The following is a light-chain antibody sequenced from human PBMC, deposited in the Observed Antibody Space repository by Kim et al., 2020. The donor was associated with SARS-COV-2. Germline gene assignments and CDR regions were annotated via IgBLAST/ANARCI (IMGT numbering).Light chain of an antibody. CDR2: SKS. CDR1: SSNIGADYD. J-gene: IGLJ3*02. V-gene: IGLV1-40*01. Sequence: QGVTISCTGSSSNIGADYDVHWYQYLPGTVPKLLIYSKSNRPSGVPDRFSASKSGTSASLAITGLQAEDEADYYCQSYDSSLSGWVFGGGTQLTVL. CDR3: QSYDSSLSGWV.